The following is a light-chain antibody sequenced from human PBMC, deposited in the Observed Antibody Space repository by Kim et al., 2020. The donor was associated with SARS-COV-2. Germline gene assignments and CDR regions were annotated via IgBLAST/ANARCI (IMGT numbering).Light chain of an antibody. V-gene: IGKV1-5*03. CDR3: QQYTIHRYT. CDR2: TAA. Sequence: SESEGDAVPCTPRASQSISCCLSWHQQTAGKAPNLMIVTAASLESRVPSRFRGSVSGTVFIFTISMLQIDDIATYCWQQYTIHRYTFGQGTKLEI. CDR1: QSISCC. J-gene: IGKJ2*01.